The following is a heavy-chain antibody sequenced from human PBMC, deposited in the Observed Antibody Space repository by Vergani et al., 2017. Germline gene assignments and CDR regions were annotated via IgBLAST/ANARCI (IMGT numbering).Heavy chain of an antibody. J-gene: IGHJ4*02. CDR1: GFTFSSYA. D-gene: IGHD3-10*01. V-gene: IGHV3-23*01. CDR2: ISGSGGST. Sequence: EVQLLESGGGLVQPGGSLRLSCAASGFTFSSYAMSWVRQAPGKGLEWVSAISGSGGSTSYADSVKGRFTSSRDNSKNTLYLQMNSLRAEDTAVYYCAKDRVWFGDAFDYWGQGTLVTVSS. CDR3: AKDRVWFGDAFDY.